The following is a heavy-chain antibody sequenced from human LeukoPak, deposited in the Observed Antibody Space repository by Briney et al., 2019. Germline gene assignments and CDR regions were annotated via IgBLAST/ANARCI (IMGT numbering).Heavy chain of an antibody. CDR2: ISSSSSYI. CDR3: ARGYYGSGSYYPFDY. Sequence: GGSLRLSCAASGFTFSSYSMNWARQAPGKGLVWVSYISSSSSYIYYADSVKGRFTISRDNAKNSLYLQMNSLRAEDTAVYYCARGYYGSGSYYPFDYWGQGTLVTVSS. CDR1: GFTFSSYS. D-gene: IGHD3-10*01. J-gene: IGHJ4*02. V-gene: IGHV3-21*01.